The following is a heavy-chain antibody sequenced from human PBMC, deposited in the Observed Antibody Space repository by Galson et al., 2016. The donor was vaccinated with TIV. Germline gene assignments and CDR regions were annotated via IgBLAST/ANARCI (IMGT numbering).Heavy chain of an antibody. J-gene: IGHJ4*02. CDR1: GFTFSNYW. Sequence: SLRLSCAASGFTFSNYWMSWVRQAPGKGLEWVANIKQTGSEKYYVDSVKGRFSISRDNAKNSLFLQMNTLRPEDTAVYYCARDWDDYGAHSALDDWGQGTLVTVSS. CDR2: IKQTGSEK. V-gene: IGHV3-7*01. D-gene: IGHD4-17*01. CDR3: ARDWDDYGAHSALDD.